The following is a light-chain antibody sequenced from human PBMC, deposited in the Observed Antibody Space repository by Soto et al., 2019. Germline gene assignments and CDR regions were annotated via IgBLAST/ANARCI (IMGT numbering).Light chain of an antibody. V-gene: IGKV3-11*01. J-gene: IGKJ4*01. CDR1: QSVNNY. CDR3: QQRGTWPWLT. Sequence: EIVLKQSPGTLSLSPGERATLSCRASQSVNNYLAWYQQKPGQASRLLIYDASNRATGIPPRFSGSGSGTDLNLNIISLKPEDSAVYYCQQRGTWPWLTFGGGTRVEI. CDR2: DAS.